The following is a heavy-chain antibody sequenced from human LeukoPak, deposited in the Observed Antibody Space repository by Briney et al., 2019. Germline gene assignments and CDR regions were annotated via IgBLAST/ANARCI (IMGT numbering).Heavy chain of an antibody. CDR2: INWNGIIK. J-gene: IGHJ6*03. CDR1: GFTFTTYW. V-gene: IGHV3-20*04. Sequence: GESLRLSCAASGFTFTTYWLGWVCQPPGKGLEWVAGINWNGIIKRYGDSVRGRFTISRDKATNSLYLQMNSLRKEDTALYYCARDLMMEGRYFYHYMDVWGKGTTVTVSS. D-gene: IGHD2-8*01. CDR3: ARDLMMEGRYFYHYMDV.